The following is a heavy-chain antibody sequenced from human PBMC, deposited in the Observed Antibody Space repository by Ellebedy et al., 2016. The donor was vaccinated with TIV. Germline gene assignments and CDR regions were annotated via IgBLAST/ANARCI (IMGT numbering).Heavy chain of an antibody. Sequence: GGSLRLSXAASGFTFSNYWMHWVRQAPGKGLVWLSRVSADGTRTTYADFVKGRFTISRDNSKNTLYLQMNSLKTEDTAVYYCAKDRYGDFPNGMDVWGQGTTVTVSS. CDR2: VSADGTRT. CDR3: AKDRYGDFPNGMDV. V-gene: IGHV3-74*03. CDR1: GFTFSNYW. D-gene: IGHD3-3*01. J-gene: IGHJ6*02.